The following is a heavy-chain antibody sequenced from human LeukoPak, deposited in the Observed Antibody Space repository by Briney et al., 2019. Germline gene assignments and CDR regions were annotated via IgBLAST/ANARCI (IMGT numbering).Heavy chain of an antibody. CDR3: AKDPDIVVVPAAFWFDP. CDR1: GFTFSSYA. V-gene: IGHV3-23*01. Sequence: GGSLRLSCAASGFTFSSYAMSWVRQAPGKGLEWVSAISGSGGSTYYAESVKGRVTISRDNSKNTLYLQMNSLRAEDTTVYYCAKDPDIVVVPAAFWFDPWGQGTLVTVSS. J-gene: IGHJ5*02. CDR2: ISGSGGST. D-gene: IGHD2-2*01.